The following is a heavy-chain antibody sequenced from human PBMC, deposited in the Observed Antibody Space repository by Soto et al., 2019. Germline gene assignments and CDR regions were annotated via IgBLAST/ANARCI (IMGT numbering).Heavy chain of an antibody. CDR2: INHSGST. CDR1: GGSFNGYY. CDR3: ARGRPGVTMVRGVFDP. V-gene: IGHV4-34*01. D-gene: IGHD3-10*01. J-gene: IGHJ5*02. Sequence: SETLSLTCAVYGGSFNGYYWSWIRQPPGKGLEWIGEINHSGSTNYNPSLKSRVTISVDTSKNQFSLKLSSVTAADTAVYYCARGRPGVTMVRGVFDPWGQGTLVTVSS.